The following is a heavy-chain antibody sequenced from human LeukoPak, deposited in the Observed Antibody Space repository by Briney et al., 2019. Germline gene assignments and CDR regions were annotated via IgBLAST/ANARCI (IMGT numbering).Heavy chain of an antibody. J-gene: IGHJ4*02. Sequence: ASVKVSCKASGYTFTVYYMHWVRQAPGQGLEWMGWISPKSGDTNYAQKFQGRVTMTRDTSVSTAYMGLRRLTSDDTAVYYCARAHYSSSWYEWGQGTLVTVSS. D-gene: IGHD6-13*01. CDR2: ISPKSGDT. CDR1: GYTFTVYY. V-gene: IGHV1-2*02. CDR3: ARAHYSSSWYE.